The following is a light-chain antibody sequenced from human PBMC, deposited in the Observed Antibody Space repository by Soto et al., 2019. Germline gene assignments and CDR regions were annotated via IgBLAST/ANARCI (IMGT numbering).Light chain of an antibody. CDR3: QRYNSYSEA. J-gene: IGKJ1*01. CDR2: KAS. Sequence: DIQMTQSPSTLSGSVGDRITITCRASQTISSWLAWYQQKPGKAPKLLIYKASTLKSGVPSRCSGSGSGTEFTLTISSLQPDDFATCYCQRYNSYSEAFGQGTKVDIK. V-gene: IGKV1-5*03. CDR1: QTISSW.